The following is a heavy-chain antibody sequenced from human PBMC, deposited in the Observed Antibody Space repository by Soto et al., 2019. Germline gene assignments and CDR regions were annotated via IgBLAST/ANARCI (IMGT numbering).Heavy chain of an antibody. CDR1: GGSFSGYY. V-gene: IGHV4-34*01. Sequence: SETLSLTCAVYGGSFSGYYWSWIRQPPGKGLEWIGEINHSGSTNYNPSLKSRVTISVDTSKNQFSLKLSSVTAADTAVYYCARRFYYDSSGYYPSNSGAFDIWGQGTMVTVSS. J-gene: IGHJ3*02. CDR2: INHSGST. CDR3: ARRFYYDSSGYYPSNSGAFDI. D-gene: IGHD3-22*01.